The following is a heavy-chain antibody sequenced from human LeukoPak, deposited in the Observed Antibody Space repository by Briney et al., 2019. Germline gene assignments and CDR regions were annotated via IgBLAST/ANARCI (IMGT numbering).Heavy chain of an antibody. CDR2: IIPILGIA. Sequence: ASVKVSCKASGGTFSSYAISWVRQAPGQGLEWMGRIIPILGIANYAQKFQGRVTITADKSTSTAYMELSSLRSEDTAVYYCARDGGMAIFDYWGQGTLVTVSS. J-gene: IGHJ4*02. CDR1: GGTFSSYA. D-gene: IGHD3-16*01. V-gene: IGHV1-69*04. CDR3: ARDGGMAIFDY.